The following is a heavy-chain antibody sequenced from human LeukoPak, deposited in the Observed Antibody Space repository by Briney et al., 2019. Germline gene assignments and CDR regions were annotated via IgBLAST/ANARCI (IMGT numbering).Heavy chain of an antibody. CDR3: ARLRVAAAPLRSQLLWSGYYYYGMDV. CDR1: GYSLTSYW. J-gene: IGHJ6*04. CDR2: IDPSDSYT. Sequence: GESLRISCKGSGYSLTSYWISWVRQMPGKGLEWMGRIDPSDSYTNYSPSFQGHVTISADKSISTAYLQWSSLKASDTAMYYCARLRVAAAPLRSQLLWSGYYYYGMDVWGKGTTVTVSS. D-gene: IGHD2-2*01. V-gene: IGHV5-10-1*01.